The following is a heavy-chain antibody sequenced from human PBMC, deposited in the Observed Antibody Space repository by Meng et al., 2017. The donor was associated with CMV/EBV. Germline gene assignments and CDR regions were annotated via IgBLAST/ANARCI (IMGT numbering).Heavy chain of an antibody. CDR2: IYSGGST. J-gene: IGHJ6*02. Sequence: GGSLRLSCAASGFTVSSNYMSWVRQAPGKGLEWVSVIYSGGSTYYADSVKGRFTISRDNSKNTLYLQMNSRRAEDTAVYYCARDLNVVVPAAMGGTTAKNKLGYYYYGMDVWAKGPRSPSP. CDR1: GFTVSSNY. D-gene: IGHD2-2*01. CDR3: ARDLNVVVPAAMGGTTAKNKLGYYYYGMDV. V-gene: IGHV3-66*02.